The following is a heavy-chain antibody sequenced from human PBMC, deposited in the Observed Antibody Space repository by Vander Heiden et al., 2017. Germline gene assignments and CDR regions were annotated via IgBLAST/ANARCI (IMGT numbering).Heavy chain of an antibody. CDR3: ASGATQWTF. D-gene: IGHD5-12*01. V-gene: IGHV3-53*01. CDR1: GFTVSSNY. Sequence: EVQLVQSGGGLDQPGGSLRPSCVVSGFTVSSNYMTWIRQAPGKGLEWVSVIYRDGTTYYADSVKGRFTTSRDNSKNTLFLQMDSLRAEDTALYYCASGATQWTFWGQGTLLTVSS. CDR2: IYRDGTT. J-gene: IGHJ4*02.